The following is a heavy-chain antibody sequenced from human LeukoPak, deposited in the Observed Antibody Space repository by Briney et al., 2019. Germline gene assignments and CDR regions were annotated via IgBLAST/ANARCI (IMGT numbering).Heavy chain of an antibody. CDR3: AKDDGGSYYIYYYYMDV. D-gene: IGHD1-26*01. V-gene: IGHV3-23*01. CDR2: ISGSGGRT. J-gene: IGHJ6*03. Sequence: GGSLRLSCAASGFTFSSYAMSWVRQAPGKGLEWVSAISGSGGRTYHADSVKGRFTISRDNSKNTLYLQMNSLRAEDTAVYYCAKDDGGSYYIYYYYMDVWGKGTTVTISS. CDR1: GFTFSSYA.